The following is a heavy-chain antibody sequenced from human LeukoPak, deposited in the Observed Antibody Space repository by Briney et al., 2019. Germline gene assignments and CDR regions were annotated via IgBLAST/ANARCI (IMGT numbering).Heavy chain of an antibody. V-gene: IGHV1-69*05. J-gene: IGHJ5*02. Sequence: ASVKVSCKASGGTFSSYAISWVRQAPGQGLEWMGGIIPIFGTANYAQKFQGRVTITTDESTSTAYMELSSLRSEDTAMYYCARDKVPENWFDPWGQGTLVTVSS. CDR3: ARDKVPENWFDP. CDR2: IIPIFGTA. CDR1: GGTFSSYA.